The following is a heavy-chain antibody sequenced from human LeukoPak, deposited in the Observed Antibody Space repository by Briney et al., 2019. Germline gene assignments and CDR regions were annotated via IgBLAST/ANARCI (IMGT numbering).Heavy chain of an antibody. J-gene: IGHJ4*02. CDR3: ATQKYSSGWSFDY. CDR1: GYTFTGYY. Sequence: ASVKVSCKASGYTFTGYYMHWVRQAPGQGLEWMGWINPNSGGTNYAQKFQGRVTMTRDTSISRAYMELSRLRSDDTAVYYCATQKYSSGWSFDYWGQGTLVTVSS. D-gene: IGHD6-19*01. CDR2: INPNSGGT. V-gene: IGHV1-2*02.